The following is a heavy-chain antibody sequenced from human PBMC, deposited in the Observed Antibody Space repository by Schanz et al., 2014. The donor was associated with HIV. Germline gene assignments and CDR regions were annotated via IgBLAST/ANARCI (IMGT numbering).Heavy chain of an antibody. J-gene: IGHJ4*02. D-gene: IGHD6-6*01. Sequence: VQLLESGGGLVQPGKSLRLSCAASGFTFDSYGIHWVRQAPGKGLEWVALIWYDGSNKIYADSVRGRITISRDNSKNTLYLQMNSLRADDTAVYYCAKGWRGYSISSLVDYWGQGSLVTVSS. V-gene: IGHV3-30*18. CDR1: GFTFDSYG. CDR3: AKGWRGYSISSLVDY. CDR2: IWYDGSNK.